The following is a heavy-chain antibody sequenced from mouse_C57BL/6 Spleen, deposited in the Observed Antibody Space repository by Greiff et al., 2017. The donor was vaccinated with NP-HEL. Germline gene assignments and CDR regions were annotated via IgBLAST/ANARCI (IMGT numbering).Heavy chain of an antibody. V-gene: IGHV1-15*01. D-gene: IGHD1-1*01. CDR1: GYTFTDYE. CDR2: IDPETGGT. J-gene: IGHJ2*01. CDR3: TRVYGSSYPPYYFDY. Sequence: QVQLQQSGAELVRPGASVTLSCKASGYTFTDYEMHWVKQTPVHGLEWIGAIDPETGGTAYNQKFKGKAILTADKSSSTAYMSLRSLTSEDSAVYYCTRVYGSSYPPYYFDYWGQGTTLTGSS.